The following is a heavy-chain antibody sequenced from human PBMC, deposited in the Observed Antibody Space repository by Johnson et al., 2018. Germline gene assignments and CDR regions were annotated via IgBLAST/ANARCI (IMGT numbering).Heavy chain of an antibody. CDR1: GFSFSRSV. CDR2: LDGGSGST. Sequence: VQLVQSGGGLVQPGGSXRLSCVASGFSFSRSVMRWVRQAPGKGLEWVSTLDGGSGSTYYADSVKGRFSISRDISKNNLYLQLSSLRGEDSALYYCAYRMAALGQKYFQDWGQGALVTVSS. CDR3: AYRMAALGQKYFQD. D-gene: IGHD5-12*01. J-gene: IGHJ1*01. V-gene: IGHV3-23*04.